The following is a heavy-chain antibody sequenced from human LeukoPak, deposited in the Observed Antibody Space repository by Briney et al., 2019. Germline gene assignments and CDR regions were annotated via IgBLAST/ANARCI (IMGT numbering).Heavy chain of an antibody. Sequence: GGSLRLPCAASGFTFSSYWMSWVRQAPGKGLEWVANIKQDGSEKYYVDSVKGRFTISRDNAKNSLYLQMNSLRAEDTAVYYCARVGIAVAGTSLDYWGQGTLITVSS. V-gene: IGHV3-7*01. CDR1: GFTFSSYW. CDR2: IKQDGSEK. J-gene: IGHJ4*02. CDR3: ARVGIAVAGTSLDY. D-gene: IGHD6-19*01.